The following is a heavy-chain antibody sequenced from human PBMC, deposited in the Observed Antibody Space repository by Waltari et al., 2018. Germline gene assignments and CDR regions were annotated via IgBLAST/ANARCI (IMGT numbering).Heavy chain of an antibody. CDR2: VRGSGRT. CDR1: GDSMSTSAC. D-gene: IGHD2-15*01. CDR3: ARDRGRGLYLDS. J-gene: IGHJ4*02. V-gene: IGHV4-4*02. Sequence: QLKLQESGPGLVKPSGTLSLTCGVSGDSMSTSACWSWVRQPPGKGLEWIGHVRGSGRTNYNPPFASRVTMSVDTSKNQFSVRMTSATAADTAVYYCARDRGRGLYLDSWGPGTLVTVSP.